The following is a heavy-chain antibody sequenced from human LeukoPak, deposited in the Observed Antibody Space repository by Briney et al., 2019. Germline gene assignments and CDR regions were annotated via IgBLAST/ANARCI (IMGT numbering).Heavy chain of an antibody. Sequence: ASVKVSCKASGYIFSNFGINWVRQAPGQGLEWMGWISGYNGYTKYAQKLQGRVTMTTDTSTSTAHMELRSLRSDDTAVYYCARVSPHRKMSYGNQNWFDTWGQGTLVTVSS. CDR3: ARVSPHRKMSYGNQNWFDT. CDR2: ISGYNGYT. D-gene: IGHD3-16*01. J-gene: IGHJ5*02. V-gene: IGHV1-18*01. CDR1: GYIFSNFG.